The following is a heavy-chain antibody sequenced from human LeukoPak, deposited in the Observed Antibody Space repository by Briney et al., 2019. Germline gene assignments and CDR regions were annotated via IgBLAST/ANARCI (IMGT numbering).Heavy chain of an antibody. CDR3: TRDLGQWLLQGIFFDY. V-gene: IGHV1-18*01. J-gene: IGHJ4*02. D-gene: IGHD5-12*01. Sequence: ASVKVSCKASGYTFTSYGISWVRQAPGQGPEWMGWISAYSTYNGNTNYAQKFQGRVTMTTDTSTSTAYMELRSLRSDDTAVYYCTRDLGQWLLQGIFFDYWGQGTLVTVSS. CDR2: ISAYSTYNGNT. CDR1: GYTFTSYG.